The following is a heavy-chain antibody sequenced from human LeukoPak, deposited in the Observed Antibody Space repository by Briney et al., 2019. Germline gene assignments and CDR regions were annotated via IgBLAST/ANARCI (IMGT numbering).Heavy chain of an antibody. Sequence: GGSLRLSCGASGLTVSSYAMSWVRQAPGKGLEWVSTIIGSTANTYYADSVKGRFTISRDDSKNTVYLQMNSLRAEDTAVYYCAKEGLDFAGVFANGFDYWGQGTLVTVSS. V-gene: IGHV3-23*01. CDR1: GLTVSSYA. J-gene: IGHJ4*02. CDR2: IIGSTANT. D-gene: IGHD3-16*02. CDR3: AKEGLDFAGVFANGFDY.